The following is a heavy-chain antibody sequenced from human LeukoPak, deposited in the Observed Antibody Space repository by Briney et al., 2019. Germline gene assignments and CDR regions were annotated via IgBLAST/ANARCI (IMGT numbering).Heavy chain of an antibody. CDR2: MNGEGTTI. Sequence: GGSLRLSCATSGLTFRTTWMHWVRQAPGKGLMWVSRMNGEGTTIDYADSVKGRFTVSRDYAKNTLFLQMNSLRTEDTALYFCATARNFRFEYWGQGSLVIVSA. CDR3: ATARNFRFEY. J-gene: IGHJ4*02. CDR1: GLTFRTTW. D-gene: IGHD1-7*01. V-gene: IGHV3-74*01.